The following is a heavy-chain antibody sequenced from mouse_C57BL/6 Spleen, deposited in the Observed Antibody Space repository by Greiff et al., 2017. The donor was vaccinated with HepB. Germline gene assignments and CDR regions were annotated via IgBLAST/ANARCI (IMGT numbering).Heavy chain of an antibody. V-gene: IGHV8-8*01. D-gene: IGHD2-4*01. J-gene: IGHJ2*01. CDR2: IWWDDDK. Sequence: QVTLKESGPGILQPSQSLSLTCSFSGFSLSTFGMGVGWIRQPSGQGLEWLAHIWWDDDKYYNPALKSRLTISKDTSKNQVFLKIANVDTADTATYYCARSTYDYDRNYFDYWGQGTTLTVSS. CDR1: GFSLSTFGMG. CDR3: ARSTYDYDRNYFDY.